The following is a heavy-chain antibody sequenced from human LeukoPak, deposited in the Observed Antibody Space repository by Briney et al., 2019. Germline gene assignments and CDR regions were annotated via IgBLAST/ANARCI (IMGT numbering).Heavy chain of an antibody. V-gene: IGHV3-33*06. CDR3: AKDETGIAVAGHIDY. Sequence: GGSLRLSCAASGFTFSSYGMHWVRQAPGKGLEWVAVIWYDGSNKYYADSVKGRFTISRDNSKNTLYLQMNSLRAEDTAVYYCAKDETGIAVAGHIDYWGQGTLVTVSS. CDR1: GFTFSSYG. J-gene: IGHJ4*02. D-gene: IGHD6-19*01. CDR2: IWYDGSNK.